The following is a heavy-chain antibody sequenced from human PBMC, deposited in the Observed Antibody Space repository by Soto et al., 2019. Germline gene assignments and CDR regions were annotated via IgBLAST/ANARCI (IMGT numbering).Heavy chain of an antibody. J-gene: IGHJ4*02. D-gene: IGHD2-21*02. V-gene: IGHV4-39*01. CDR2: IYYSGST. CDR1: GGSISSSSYY. Sequence: QLQLQESGPGLVKPSETLSLTCTVSGGSISSSSYYWGWIRQPPGKGLEWIGSIYYSGSTYYNPSLKSRVTISVDTSKHQFSLKLSSVTAADTAVYYCARLRVVTAVFDYWGQGTLVTVSS. CDR3: ARLRVVTAVFDY.